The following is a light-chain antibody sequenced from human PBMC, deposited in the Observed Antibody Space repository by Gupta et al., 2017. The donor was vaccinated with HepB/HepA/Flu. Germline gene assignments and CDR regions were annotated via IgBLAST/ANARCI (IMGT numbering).Light chain of an antibody. Sequence: MLTQPHSVSESPGGTITICCTRSSGSIASNYVQWYQQRPGSAPTTVIYEDNQRPSGVPDRFSGSIDSSSNSASLTISGLMTEDEADYYCQSYDSTNVVFGGGTKLTVL. CDR2: EDN. V-gene: IGLV6-57*03. J-gene: IGLJ2*01. CDR1: SGSIASNY. CDR3: QSYDSTNVV.